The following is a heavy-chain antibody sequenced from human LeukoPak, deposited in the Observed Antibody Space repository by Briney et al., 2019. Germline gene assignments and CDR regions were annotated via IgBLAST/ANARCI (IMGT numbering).Heavy chain of an antibody. V-gene: IGHV3-21*01. J-gene: IGHJ4*02. CDR3: AREEGSSSWYSASTVDY. CDR1: GFTFSNYI. Sequence: GGSLRLSCAASGFTFSNYIMDWVRQAPGKGLEWVTSINGSSNYIYYADSVKGRFTISRDNAKNSLYLQMNSLRAEDTAVYYCAREEGSSSWYSASTVDYWGQGTLVTVSS. D-gene: IGHD6-13*01. CDR2: INGSSNYI.